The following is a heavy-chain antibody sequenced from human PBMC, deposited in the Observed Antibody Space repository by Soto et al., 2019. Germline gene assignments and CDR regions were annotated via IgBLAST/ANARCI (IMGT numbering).Heavy chain of an antibody. CDR3: ARDHRSLGDYYGMDV. CDR1: GDSISSSGFY. Sequence: NPSETLSLTCSVSGDSISSSGFYWSWIRQHPGKAPEWIGYIHYTGSTSYNPSLKSRLAISLDASKNQFSLSLGSVTSADTAVYYCARDHRSLGDYYGMDVWGQGTTVTVSS. CDR2: IHYTGST. J-gene: IGHJ6*02. V-gene: IGHV4-31*03. D-gene: IGHD3-10*01.